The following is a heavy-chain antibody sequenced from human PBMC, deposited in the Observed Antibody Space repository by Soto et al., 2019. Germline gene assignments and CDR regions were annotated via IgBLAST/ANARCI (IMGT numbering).Heavy chain of an antibody. CDR3: ARDGLVVAATPHGMDV. V-gene: IGHV3-33*01. Sequence: GGSLRLSCAASGFTFSSYGMHWVRQAPGKGLEWVAVIWYDGSNKYYADSVKGRFTISRDNSKNTLYLQMNSLRAEDTAVYYCARDGLVVAATPHGMDVWGQGTTVTVSS. CDR2: IWYDGSNK. D-gene: IGHD2-15*01. CDR1: GFTFSSYG. J-gene: IGHJ6*02.